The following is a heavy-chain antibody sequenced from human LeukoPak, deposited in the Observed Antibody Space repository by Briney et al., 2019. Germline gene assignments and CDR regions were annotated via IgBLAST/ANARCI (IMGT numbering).Heavy chain of an antibody. D-gene: IGHD6-13*01. CDR1: GYTSTDYY. CDR3: ARDRGSSWYVDY. CDR2: INPSSGGT. Sequence: ASVKVSCKASGYTSTDYYMHWVRQAPGQGLEWMGWINPSSGGTEYAQKFQGRVTMTGDTSISTAYMELSRLRSDDTAVYYCARDRGSSWYVDYWGQGTLVTVSS. V-gene: IGHV1-2*02. J-gene: IGHJ4*02.